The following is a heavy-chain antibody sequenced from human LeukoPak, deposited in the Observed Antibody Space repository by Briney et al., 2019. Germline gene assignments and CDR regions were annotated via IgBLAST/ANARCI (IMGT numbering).Heavy chain of an antibody. CDR2: IDPSDSYT. CDR3: ASQYCSSTSCYAVNWFDP. Sequence: GESLKISCKGSGYSFTSYWISWVRQMPGKGLEWMGRIDPSDSYTNYSPSFQGHVTISADKSISIAYLQWSSLKASDTAMYYCASQYCSSTSCYAVNWFDPWGQGTLVTVSS. D-gene: IGHD2-2*01. V-gene: IGHV5-10-1*01. CDR1: GYSFTSYW. J-gene: IGHJ5*02.